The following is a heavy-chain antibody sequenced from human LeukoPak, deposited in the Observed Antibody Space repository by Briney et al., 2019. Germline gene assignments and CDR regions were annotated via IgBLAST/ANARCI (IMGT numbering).Heavy chain of an antibody. D-gene: IGHD2-2*02. CDR2: FDPEDVET. Sequence: ASVTVSCKVSGYTLTELSMHWVRQAPGKGLEWMGGFDPEDVETIYAQKFQGRVTMTEDTSTDTAYMELSSLRSEDTAVYYCAAFSRYCSSTSCYTRGWFDPWGQGTLVTVSS. V-gene: IGHV1-24*01. CDR1: GYTLTELS. CDR3: AAFSRYCSSTSCYTRGWFDP. J-gene: IGHJ5*02.